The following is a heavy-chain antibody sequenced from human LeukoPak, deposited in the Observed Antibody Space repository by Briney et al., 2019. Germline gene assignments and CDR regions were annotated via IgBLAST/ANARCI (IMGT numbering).Heavy chain of an antibody. Sequence: SETLSLTCAVYGGSFSAYYWTWIRQPPGKGLEWIGEINHSGSINYNPSLKSRVTISVDTSKNQFSLKLSSVTAADTAVYYCAKRGPYHYGSGSYYKGAQYYFDSWGQGPLVTVSS. D-gene: IGHD3-10*01. V-gene: IGHV4-34*01. CDR1: GGSFSAYY. CDR2: INHSGSI. J-gene: IGHJ4*02. CDR3: AKRGPYHYGSGSYYKGAQYYFDS.